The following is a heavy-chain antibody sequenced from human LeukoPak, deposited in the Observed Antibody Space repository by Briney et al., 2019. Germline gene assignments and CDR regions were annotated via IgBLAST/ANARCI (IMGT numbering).Heavy chain of an antibody. D-gene: IGHD2-15*01. CDR3: AKDAANLLYYFDY. CDR1: GFGFSSYG. V-gene: IGHV3-23*01. J-gene: IGHJ4*02. Sequence: GGSLRLSCAASGFGFSSYGMSWVRQAPGQGLVWVSAISGSGGTTSYADSVKGRFTISRDNSKKTLYLQMNSLRAEDTAVYYCAKDAANLLYYFDYWGQGALVTVSS. CDR2: ISGSGGTT.